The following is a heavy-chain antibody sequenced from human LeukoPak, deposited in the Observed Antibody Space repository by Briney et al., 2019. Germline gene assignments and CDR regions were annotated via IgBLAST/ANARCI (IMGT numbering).Heavy chain of an antibody. D-gene: IGHD6-19*01. CDR2: INHSGST. J-gene: IGHJ3*02. CDR1: GGSFSGYY. CDR3: ARARIAVAGAFDI. V-gene: IGHV4-34*01. Sequence: SETLSLTCTVYGGSFSGYYWSWIRQPPGKGLEWIGEINHSGSTNYNPSLKSRVTISVDTSKNQFSLKLSSVTAADTAVYYCARARIAVAGAFDIWGQGTMVTVSS.